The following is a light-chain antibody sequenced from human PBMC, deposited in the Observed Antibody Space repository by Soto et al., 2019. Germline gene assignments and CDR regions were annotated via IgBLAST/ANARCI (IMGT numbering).Light chain of an antibody. CDR2: KAS. J-gene: IGKJ1*01. V-gene: IGKV1-5*03. Sequence: DIQMTQSPSTLSGSVGDRGTITCRASQTISSWLAWYQQKPGKAPKLLIYKASTLNSGVPSRFSGSGSGTEFTLTISSLQPDDFATYYCQHYNSYSEAFGQGTKVELK. CDR3: QHYNSYSEA. CDR1: QTISSW.